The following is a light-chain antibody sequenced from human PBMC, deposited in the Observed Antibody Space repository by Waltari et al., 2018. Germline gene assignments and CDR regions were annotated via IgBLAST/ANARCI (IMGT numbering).Light chain of an antibody. J-gene: IGLJ2*01. CDR1: SSYVGGYNY. Sequence: QSALTQPASVSGSPGQSITFSCTGTSSYVGGYNYYFWHQQHPGKAPKILIFNVSKRPSGVSTRFSGSKSGNTASLTISGLQAEDEAAYYCASYTTSSTYVLFGGGTTLTVL. CDR3: ASYTTSSTYVL. CDR2: NVS. V-gene: IGLV2-14*03.